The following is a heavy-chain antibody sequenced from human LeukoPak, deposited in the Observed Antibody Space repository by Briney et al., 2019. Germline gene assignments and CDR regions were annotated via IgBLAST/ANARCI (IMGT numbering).Heavy chain of an antibody. D-gene: IGHD3-10*01. CDR1: GYTFTGYY. V-gene: IGHV1-2*02. J-gene: IGHJ5*02. CDR2: INPNSGGT. Sequence: GASVKVSCKASGYTFTGYYMHWVRQAPGQGLEWMGWINPNSGGTNYAQKFQGRVTMTRDTSISTAYMELSRLRSDDTAVYYCARDHRVRWFGEPHGYNWFDPWGQGTLVTVSS. CDR3: ARDHRVRWFGEPHGYNWFDP.